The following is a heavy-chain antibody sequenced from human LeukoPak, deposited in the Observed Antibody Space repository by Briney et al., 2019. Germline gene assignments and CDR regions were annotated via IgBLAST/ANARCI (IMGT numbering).Heavy chain of an antibody. CDR1: GFTFSSYG. J-gene: IGHJ4*02. D-gene: IGHD3-22*01. CDR3: AKGDDSTPWY. Sequence: PGGSLRLSCAASGFTFSSYGMHWVRLAPGKGLEWVAFIRYDGSNKYYADSVKGRFTISRDNSKNTLYLQMNSLRAEDTAVYYCAKGDDSTPWYWGQGTLVTVSS. CDR2: IRYDGSNK. V-gene: IGHV3-30*02.